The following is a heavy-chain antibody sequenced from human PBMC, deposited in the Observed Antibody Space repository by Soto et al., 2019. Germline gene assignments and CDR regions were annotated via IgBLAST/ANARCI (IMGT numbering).Heavy chain of an antibody. D-gene: IGHD4-4*01. Sequence: PSETLSLTCTVSGGSISSGGYCWSWIRQHPGKGPEWIGYIYYSGSTYYNPSLKSRVTISVDTSKNQFSLKLSSVTAADTAVYYCARIVPMTTVTTVYYMDVWGKGTTVTVSS. CDR3: ARIVPMTTVTTVYYMDV. J-gene: IGHJ6*03. CDR2: IYYSGST. CDR1: GGSISSGGYC. V-gene: IGHV4-31*02.